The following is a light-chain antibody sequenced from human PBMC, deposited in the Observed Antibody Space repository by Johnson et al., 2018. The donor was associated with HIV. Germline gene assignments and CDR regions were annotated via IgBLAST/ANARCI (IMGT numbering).Light chain of an antibody. Sequence: QSVLTQPPSASGTPGQRVTISCSGSSSNIGINTVNWYQQLPGTAPKLLIYENNKRPSGIPDRFSGSTSGTSATLGITGLQTGDEADYYCGTWDSSLSAYVFGTGTKVTVL. CDR3: GTWDSSLSAYV. J-gene: IGLJ1*01. CDR2: ENN. CDR1: SSNIGINT. V-gene: IGLV1-51*02.